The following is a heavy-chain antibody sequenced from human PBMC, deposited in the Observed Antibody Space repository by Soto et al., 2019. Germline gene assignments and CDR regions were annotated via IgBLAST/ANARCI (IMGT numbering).Heavy chain of an antibody. D-gene: IGHD2-2*01. Sequence: QVPLAQAGAEVKKPGSSVKVSCKASGGTFSSYTISWVRQAPAQGLEWMGRIIPILGIANYAQKLQGSVTVTADKSTSTAYMELSGLISEDTVVYYCARGDGLRPAALQKLVYGGQGILVIVPS. J-gene: IGHJ4*02. CDR3: ARGDGLRPAALQKLVY. V-gene: IGHV1-69*02. CDR1: GGTFSSYT. CDR2: IIPILGIA.